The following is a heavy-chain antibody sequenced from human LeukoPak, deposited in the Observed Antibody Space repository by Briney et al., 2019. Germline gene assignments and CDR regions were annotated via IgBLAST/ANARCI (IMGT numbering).Heavy chain of an antibody. CDR1: GGSISSSSYY. CDR2: IYYSGST. CDR3: ARRLAGTEDY. Sequence: SGTLSLTCTVSGGSISSSSYYWGWIRQPPGKGLEWIGSIYYSGSTYYNPSLKSRVTISVDTSKNQFSLKLSSVTAADTAVYYCARRLAGTEDYWGQGTLATVSS. D-gene: IGHD6-13*01. J-gene: IGHJ4*02. V-gene: IGHV4-39*01.